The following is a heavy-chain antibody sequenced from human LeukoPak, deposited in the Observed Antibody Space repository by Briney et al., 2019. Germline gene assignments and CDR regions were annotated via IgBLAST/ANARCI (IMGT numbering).Heavy chain of an antibody. CDR1: GYPFTSHY. V-gene: IGHV1-46*01. Sequence: GASVKVSCKASGYPFTSHYIHWVRQAPGQGLEWMGIITTSGGSTSYAVNFQGRVRMTRDASTSTVYMELTSLGSYDTAVYYCARVRTIAAVGTDFDYWGQGTLVTVSS. CDR2: ITTSGGST. D-gene: IGHD6-13*01. J-gene: IGHJ4*02. CDR3: ARVRTIAAVGTDFDY.